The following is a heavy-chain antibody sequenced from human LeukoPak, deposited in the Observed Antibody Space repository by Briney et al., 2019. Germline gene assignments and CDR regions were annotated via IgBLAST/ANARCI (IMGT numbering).Heavy chain of an antibody. V-gene: IGHV4-31*03. CDR1: GGSISSGAYY. CDR2: IYYSGST. Sequence: SQTLSLTCTVSGGSISSGAYYWNWIRQHPGKGLEWIGYIYYSGSTYYNPSLKSRVTLSVDTSKNQFSLKPSSVTAADTAVYYCARDRGDSSGYYSPGMDVWGQGTTVTVSS. J-gene: IGHJ6*02. CDR3: ARDRGDSSGYYSPGMDV. D-gene: IGHD3-22*01.